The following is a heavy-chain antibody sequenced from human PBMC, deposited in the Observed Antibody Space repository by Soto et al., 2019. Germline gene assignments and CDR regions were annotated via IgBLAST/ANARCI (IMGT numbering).Heavy chain of an antibody. CDR2: IIPLFGTT. D-gene: IGHD6-13*01. J-gene: IGHJ5*02. CDR1: GGTFSTYP. CDR3: ARGATHGSSWYFWFDP. Sequence: SVKVSCKASGGTFSTYPINWVRQAPGQGLEWMGGIIPLFGTTNYAQKFKGRVTITADESTGTAYMELSSLRAEDAAVYYCARGATHGSSWYFWFDPWGQGTLVTVSS. V-gene: IGHV1-69*13.